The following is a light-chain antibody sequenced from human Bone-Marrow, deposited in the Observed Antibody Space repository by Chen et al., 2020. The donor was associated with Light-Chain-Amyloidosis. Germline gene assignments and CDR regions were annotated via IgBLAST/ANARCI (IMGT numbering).Light chain of an antibody. CDR2: RDT. CDR1: DLPTKY. V-gene: IGLV3-25*03. J-gene: IGLJ2*01. CDR3: QSAYSSGTYEVI. Sequence: SYELTQPPSVSVSPGQTARITCSGDDLPTKYAYWYQQKPGQAPVMVIHRDTERPSGISERFSGSSSGTTATLTISGVQAEYEADCHCQSAYSSGTYEVIFVGGTQLTVL.